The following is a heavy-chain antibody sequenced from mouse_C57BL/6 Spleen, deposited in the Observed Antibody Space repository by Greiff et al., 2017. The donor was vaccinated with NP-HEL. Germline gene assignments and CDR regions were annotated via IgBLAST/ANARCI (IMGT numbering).Heavy chain of an antibody. V-gene: IGHV5-17*01. D-gene: IGHD4-1*01. J-gene: IGHJ1*03. Sequence: EVHLVESGGGLVKPGGSLKLSCAASGFTFSDYGMHWVRQAPEKGLEWVAYISSGSSTIYYADTVKGRFTISRDNAKNTLFLQMTSLRSEDTAMYYCAREGGTRYWYFDVWGTGTTVTVSS. CDR2: ISSGSSTI. CDR3: AREGGTRYWYFDV. CDR1: GFTFSDYG.